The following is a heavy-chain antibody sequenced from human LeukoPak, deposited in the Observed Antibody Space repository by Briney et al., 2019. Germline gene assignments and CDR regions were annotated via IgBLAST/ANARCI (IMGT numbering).Heavy chain of an antibody. D-gene: IGHD3-3*01. J-gene: IGHJ5*02. CDR2: IYTSGST. V-gene: IGHV4-4*09. CDR3: ARVRYDFWSGYPFVDP. CDR1: GGSISSYY. Sequence: SETLSLTCTVSGGSISSYYRSWIRQPPGKGLEWIGYIYTSGSTNYNPSLKSRVTISVDTSKNQFSLKLSSVTAADTAVYYCARVRYDFWSGYPFVDPWGQGTLVTVSS.